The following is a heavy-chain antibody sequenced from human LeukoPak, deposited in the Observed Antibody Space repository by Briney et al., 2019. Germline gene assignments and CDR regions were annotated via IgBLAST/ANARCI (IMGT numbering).Heavy chain of an antibody. CDR1: GGSIGSDY. D-gene: IGHD6-19*01. CDR3: AKYGNSGWVIDN. CDR2: IYYTGGT. V-gene: IGHV4-59*08. Sequence: SETLSLTCTVSGGSIGSDYWTRIRQPPGKGLEYIGYIYYTGGTNYNPSLKSRVTISVDTSKNQFSLKLSSVTAADTAVYFCAKYGNSGWVIDNWGQGTLVTVSS. J-gene: IGHJ4*02.